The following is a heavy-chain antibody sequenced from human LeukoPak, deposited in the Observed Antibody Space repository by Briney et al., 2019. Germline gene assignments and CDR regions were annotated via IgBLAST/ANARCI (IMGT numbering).Heavy chain of an antibody. J-gene: IGHJ1*01. CDR1: GYTFTSYY. Sequence: ASVKVSCKASGYTFTSYYMHWVRQAPGQGLEWMGIINPSGGSTSYAQKFQGRVTITTDESTSTAYMELSSLRSEDTAVYYCASWGAPSGYYSAAEYFQHWGQGTLVTVSS. CDR2: INPSGGST. CDR3: ASWGAPSGYYSAAEYFQH. D-gene: IGHD3-22*01. V-gene: IGHV1-46*01.